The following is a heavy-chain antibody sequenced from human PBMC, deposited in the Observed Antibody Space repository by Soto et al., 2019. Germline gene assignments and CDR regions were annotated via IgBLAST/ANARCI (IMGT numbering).Heavy chain of an antibody. V-gene: IGHV4-39*01. J-gene: IGHJ4*02. D-gene: IGHD1-1*01. Sequence: PSETLSLTCTVSGGSISSSSYCWGWIRQPPGKGLEWIGSIYYSGSTYYNPSLKSRVTISVDTSKNQFSLKLSSVTAADTAVYYCARLDGVTGHKFDYWGQGTLVTVSS. CDR1: GGSISSSSYC. CDR2: IYYSGST. CDR3: ARLDGVTGHKFDY.